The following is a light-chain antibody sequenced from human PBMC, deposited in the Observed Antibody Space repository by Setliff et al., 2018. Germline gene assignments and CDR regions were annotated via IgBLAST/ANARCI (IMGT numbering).Light chain of an antibody. CDR2: DVS. J-gene: IGLJ1*01. Sequence: QSALTQPASVSGSPGQSITISCTGTSSDVGGYNYVSWYQQHPGKAPKLMIYDVSKRPSGVSNRFSGSKSGNTASLTISGLQAEDEADYHCSSYTSSSTWVFGTGTKVTVL. CDR1: SSDVGGYNY. CDR3: SSYTSSSTWV. V-gene: IGLV2-14*01.